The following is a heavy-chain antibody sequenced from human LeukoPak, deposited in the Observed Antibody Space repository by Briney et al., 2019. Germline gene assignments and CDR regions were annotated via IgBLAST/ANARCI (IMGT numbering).Heavy chain of an antibody. Sequence: GGSLRLSCTASGFTFSRYSMNWVRQAPGKGLEWVSSISGSETYINYADSVKGRFTISRDNAKNSLFLQMNSLRAEDTAVYYCAKLNWFDPWGQGTLVTVSS. CDR2: ISGSETYI. D-gene: IGHD5-24*01. CDR1: GFTFSRYS. CDR3: AKLNWFDP. V-gene: IGHV3-21*01. J-gene: IGHJ5*02.